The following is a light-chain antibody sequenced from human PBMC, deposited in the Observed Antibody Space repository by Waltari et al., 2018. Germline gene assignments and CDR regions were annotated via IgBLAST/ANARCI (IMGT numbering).Light chain of an antibody. J-gene: IGLJ2*01. CDR3: HIWDSIANPVV. Sequence: SYVLTQAPSVSAAPGQTAMITRGGKNIESKGVHWYQQKPGQAPGLVVHDDSDRRSGIPESFSCSNSGDKATLINSWVEAGDEADYYCHIWDSIANPVVFGGGTKLTVL. CDR2: DDS. V-gene: IGLV3-21*02. CDR1: NIESKG.